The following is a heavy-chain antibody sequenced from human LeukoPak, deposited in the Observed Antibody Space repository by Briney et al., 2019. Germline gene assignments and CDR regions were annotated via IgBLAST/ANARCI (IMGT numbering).Heavy chain of an antibody. CDR3: AREDDWNYEDY. V-gene: IGHV3-23*01. D-gene: IGHD1-7*01. CDR1: GFTFSSYA. J-gene: IGHJ4*02. Sequence: GGSLRLSCAASGFTFSSYAMSWVRQAPGKGLEWVSAISGSGGSTYYADSVKGRFTISRDNAKNSLYLQMNSLRAEDTAIYFCAREDDWNYEDYWGQGTLVTVSS. CDR2: ISGSGGST.